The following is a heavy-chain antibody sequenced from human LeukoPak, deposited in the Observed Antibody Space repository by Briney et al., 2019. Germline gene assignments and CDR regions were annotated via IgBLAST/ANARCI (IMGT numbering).Heavy chain of an antibody. Sequence: PVGSLRLSCAASGFTFSSYAMSWVPQAPGKGLEWVSAISGSGGSTYYADSVKGRFTISRDNSQNTLYLQRSSLRAEDTAVYYCAKDQVAVASFDYWGQGTLVTVSS. CDR2: ISGSGGST. CDR1: GFTFSSYA. V-gene: IGHV3-23*01. CDR3: AKDQVAVASFDY. D-gene: IGHD6-19*01. J-gene: IGHJ4*02.